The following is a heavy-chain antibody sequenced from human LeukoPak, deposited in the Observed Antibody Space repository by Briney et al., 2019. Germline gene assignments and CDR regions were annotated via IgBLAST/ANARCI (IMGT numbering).Heavy chain of an antibody. CDR2: MNPNSGNT. V-gene: IGHV1-8*03. J-gene: IGHJ4*02. CDR3: ARSTYYSGYDR. D-gene: IGHD5-12*01. CDR1: GYTFTSYD. Sequence: AAVKVSCKASGYTFTSYDINWVRQATAQGLEWMGWMNPNSGNTGYAQKFQGRVTITRNTSISTAYMELSSLRSEDTAVYYCARSTYYSGYDRWGQGTLVTVSS.